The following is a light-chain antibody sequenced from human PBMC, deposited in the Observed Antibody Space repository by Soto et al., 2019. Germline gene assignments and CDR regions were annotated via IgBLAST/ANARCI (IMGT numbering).Light chain of an antibody. CDR2: DAS. CDR1: QSVGDY. J-gene: IGKJ1*01. Sequence: IVLTQSPATLSLSPGERATVSCRASQSVGDYLAWYQQKTGQAPRLLIYDASTRATGIPDRFSGSGSGTDFTLIISSLEPEDFAVYYCQQYGTTGTFGQGTRVEIK. CDR3: QQYGTTGT. V-gene: IGKV3-11*01.